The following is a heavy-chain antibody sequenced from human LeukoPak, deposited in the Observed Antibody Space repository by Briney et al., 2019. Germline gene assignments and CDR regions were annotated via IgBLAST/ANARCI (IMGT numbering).Heavy chain of an antibody. J-gene: IGHJ4*02. CDR2: VDPEDGET. CDR3: ATGGVYGDYVGY. CDR1: GYTFTDYY. Sequence: AASVKVSCKVSGYTFTDYYMHWVQQAPGKGLEWMGLVDPEDGETKYADKFQGRVTITADTSTDTAYMELSSLRSEDTAVYYCATGGVYGDYVGYWGQGTLVTVSS. D-gene: IGHD4-17*01. V-gene: IGHV1-69-2*01.